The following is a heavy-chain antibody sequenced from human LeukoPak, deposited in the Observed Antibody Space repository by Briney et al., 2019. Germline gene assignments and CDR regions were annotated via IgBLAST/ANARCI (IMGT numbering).Heavy chain of an antibody. D-gene: IGHD3-22*01. CDR3: TTPRSVTMIVAGSDLFDP. V-gene: IGHV3-15*01. CDR1: GFTLTTAW. Sequence: GGSLRLSSAASGFTLTTAWISWVRQAPGKGLEWVGRIKSKTDGGTTDYAAPAKGRFTISRDDSKNTLYLQMNSLKTEDTAVYYCTTPRSVTMIVAGSDLFDPWGQGTLATVSS. J-gene: IGHJ5*02. CDR2: IKSKTDGGTT.